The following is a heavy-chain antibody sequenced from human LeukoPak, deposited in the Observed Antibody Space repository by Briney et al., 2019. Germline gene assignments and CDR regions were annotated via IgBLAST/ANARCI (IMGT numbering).Heavy chain of an antibody. Sequence: GGSLRLSCAASGFTFSSYGMHWVRQAPGKGLEWVAVISYDGSNKYYADSVKGRFTISRDNSKNTLYLQMNSLRVEDTAVYYCAKGAVDTAMVGSYWGQGTLVTVSS. J-gene: IGHJ4*02. CDR3: AKGAVDTAMVGSY. V-gene: IGHV3-30*18. CDR1: GFTFSSYG. D-gene: IGHD5-18*01. CDR2: ISYDGSNK.